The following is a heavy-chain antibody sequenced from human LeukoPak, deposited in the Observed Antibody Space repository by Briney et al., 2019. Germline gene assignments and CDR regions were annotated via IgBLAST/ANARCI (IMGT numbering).Heavy chain of an antibody. D-gene: IGHD3-3*01. V-gene: IGHV2-5*01. CDR2: IYWNDDR. CDR1: GFSLSTSGVG. Sequence: SGPTLVNPTQTLTLTCTFSGFSLSTSGVGVGWIRQPPGKALEWLALIYWNDDRRYSPSLKSRLTITKDTSKNQVVLTMTNMDPVDTATYYCAHRRADDFWSGYPGPDYFDYWGQGTLVTVSS. CDR3: AHRRADDFWSGYPGPDYFDY. J-gene: IGHJ4*02.